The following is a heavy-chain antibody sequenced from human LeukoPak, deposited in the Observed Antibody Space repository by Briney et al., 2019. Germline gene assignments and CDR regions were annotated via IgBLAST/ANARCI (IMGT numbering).Heavy chain of an antibody. CDR1: GFTFSSYA. CDR3: ARERRGITIFGVVIIGAFDI. D-gene: IGHD3-3*01. V-gene: IGHV3-23*01. Sequence: GGSLRLSCAASGFTFSSYAMSWVRQAPGKGLEWVSTISGSGGSTYYADSVKGRFTISRDNSKNTLYLQMNSLRAEDTAVYYCARERRGITIFGVVIIGAFDIWGQGTMVTVSS. CDR2: ISGSGGST. J-gene: IGHJ3*02.